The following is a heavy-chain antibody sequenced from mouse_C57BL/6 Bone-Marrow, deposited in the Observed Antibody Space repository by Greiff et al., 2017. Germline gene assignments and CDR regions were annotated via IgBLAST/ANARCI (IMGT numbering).Heavy chain of an antibody. J-gene: IGHJ4*01. CDR3: ARTLYYDLDYYAMDY. CDR2: INPGSGGT. Sequence: QVQLKQSGAELVRPGTSVKVSCKASGYAFTNYLIEWVKQRPGQGLEWIGVINPGSGGTNYNEQFKGKATLTADKSSSTAYMQLSSLTSEDSAVYFCARTLYYDLDYYAMDYWGQGTSVTVSS. D-gene: IGHD2-4*01. CDR1: GYAFTNYL. V-gene: IGHV1-54*01.